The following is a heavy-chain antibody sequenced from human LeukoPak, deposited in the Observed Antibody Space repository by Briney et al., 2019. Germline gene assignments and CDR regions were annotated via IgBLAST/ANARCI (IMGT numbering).Heavy chain of an antibody. Sequence: GGSLRLSCAASAFTFSTYAMSWVRQAPGKGLDWVSAISDSGGSTYYADSVKGRFTISRDNSKNTLYLQMNSLRVEDTAIYYCAKNPDIVATYNYFDYWGQGTLVTVSS. CDR2: ISDSGGST. J-gene: IGHJ4*02. D-gene: IGHD5-12*01. CDR3: AKNPDIVATYNYFDY. CDR1: AFTFSTYA. V-gene: IGHV3-23*01.